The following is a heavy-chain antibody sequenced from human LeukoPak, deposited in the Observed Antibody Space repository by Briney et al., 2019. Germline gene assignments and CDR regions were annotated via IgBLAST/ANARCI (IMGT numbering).Heavy chain of an antibody. D-gene: IGHD3-10*01. Sequence: ASVKVSCKAFGYTFTSNYMHWVRQAPGQGLEWMGWINPNSGGTSYAQKFQGRVTMTRDTSLSTAYMELSRLTSDDTAVFYCAREGPPGDTNPHFDYWGQGTLVTVSS. CDR2: INPNSGGT. V-gene: IGHV1-2*02. CDR1: GYTFTSNY. CDR3: AREGPPGDTNPHFDY. J-gene: IGHJ4*02.